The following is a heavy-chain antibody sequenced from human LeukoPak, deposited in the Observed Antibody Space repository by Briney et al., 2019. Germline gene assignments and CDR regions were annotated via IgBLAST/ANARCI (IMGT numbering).Heavy chain of an antibody. CDR1: GGSFSGYY. CDR2: INHSGGT. Sequence: SETLSLTCAVYGGSFSGYYWSWIRQPPGKGLEWIGEINHSGGTNYNPSLKSRVTISVDTSKNQFSLKLSSVTAADTAVYYCARGGGYSYGYQYYYYYYMDVWGKGTTVTVSS. J-gene: IGHJ6*03. V-gene: IGHV4-34*01. D-gene: IGHD5-18*01. CDR3: ARGGGYSYGYQYYYYYYMDV.